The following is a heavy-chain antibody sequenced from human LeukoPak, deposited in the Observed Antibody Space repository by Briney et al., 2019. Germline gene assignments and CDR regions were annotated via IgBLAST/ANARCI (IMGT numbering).Heavy chain of an antibody. CDR3: ESPWGYGSGI. D-gene: IGHD3-10*01. J-gene: IGHJ4*02. Sequence: PSETLSLTCAVYGGSFSGYYWIWIRQPPGKGLEWIGEINHSGSTNYNPSLKRRVTISVETSKKQLSLKLSSVTAADTAMYYCESPWGYGSGIWGQGTLVTVSS. CDR1: GGSFSGYY. CDR2: INHSGST. V-gene: IGHV4-34*01.